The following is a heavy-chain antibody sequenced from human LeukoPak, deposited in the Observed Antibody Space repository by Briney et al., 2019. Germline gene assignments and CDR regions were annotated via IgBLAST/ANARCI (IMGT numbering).Heavy chain of an antibody. V-gene: IGHV3-11*03. Sequence: AGSLRLSCVVSGFTFSDFYMSWIRQGPGRGLEWVSYNSSSSGYANYADSLKGRFTVSRDNAKSSLYLQMNSLRAEDTAVYYCARLLMSSSSSHFDPWGQGTLVTVST. J-gene: IGHJ5*02. CDR2: NSSSSGYA. CDR1: GFTFSDFY. D-gene: IGHD2-2*01. CDR3: ARLLMSSSSSHFDP.